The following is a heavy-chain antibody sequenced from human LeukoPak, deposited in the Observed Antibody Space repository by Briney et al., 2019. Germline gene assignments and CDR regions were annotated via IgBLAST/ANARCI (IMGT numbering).Heavy chain of an antibody. CDR1: GGSISSGGYY. V-gene: IGHV4-31*03. Sequence: SETLSLTCTVSGGSISSGGYYWSWIRQHPGKGLEWIGYIYYSGSTYYNPSLKSRVTISVDTSKSQFSLNLSSVTAADTAVYYCARRGNFYDYYFNYWGQGTLVTVSS. D-gene: IGHD1-26*01. J-gene: IGHJ4*02. CDR2: IYYSGST. CDR3: ARRGNFYDYYFNY.